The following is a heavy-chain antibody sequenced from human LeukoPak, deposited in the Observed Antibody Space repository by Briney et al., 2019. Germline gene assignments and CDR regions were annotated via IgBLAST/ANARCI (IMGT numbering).Heavy chain of an antibody. CDR3: AKPSGSGVDY. D-gene: IGHD1-26*01. CDR2: IRYDGSHE. CDR1: GFTFSSYS. Sequence: GGSLRLSCAASGFTFSSYSMNWVRQAPGKGLEWVAFIRYDGSHEYYADSVKGRFTISRDNSKNTLYLQMNSVRSEDTALYYCAKPSGSGVDYWGQGTRVTVSS. V-gene: IGHV3-30*02. J-gene: IGHJ4*01.